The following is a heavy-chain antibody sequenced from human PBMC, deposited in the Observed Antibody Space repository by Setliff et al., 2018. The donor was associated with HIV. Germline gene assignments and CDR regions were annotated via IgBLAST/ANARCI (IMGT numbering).Heavy chain of an antibody. V-gene: IGHV4-30-4*02. D-gene: IGHD1-26*01. CDR3: AKDWQWEFPVYGMNV. Sequence: NPSETLSLTCTVSGGSISSANYYWSWIRQPPGKGLEWIGYIYYNGNAYYYNPSLKSRTTISVDTSKNQFSLRLSLRAEDAAVYYCAKDWQWEFPVYGMNVWGQGTTVTVSS. CDR1: GGSISSANYY. J-gene: IGHJ6*02. CDR2: IYYNGNAY.